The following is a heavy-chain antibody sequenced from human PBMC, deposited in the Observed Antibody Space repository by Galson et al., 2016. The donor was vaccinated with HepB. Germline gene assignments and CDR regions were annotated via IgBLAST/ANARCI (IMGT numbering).Heavy chain of an antibody. CDR3: ARVDYPRGPYYYMDV. Sequence: QSGAEVKKPGESLKISCKGSGYNFLSYWIAWVRQMPGKGLEWMGIVYPVDSDIRYSPSFQGQVTISADKSINTAYLQWSSLKASDTAMYYCARVDYPRGPYYYMDVWGTGTTVTVSS. V-gene: IGHV5-51*01. CDR2: VYPVDSDI. D-gene: IGHD4/OR15-4a*01. J-gene: IGHJ6*03. CDR1: GYNFLSYW.